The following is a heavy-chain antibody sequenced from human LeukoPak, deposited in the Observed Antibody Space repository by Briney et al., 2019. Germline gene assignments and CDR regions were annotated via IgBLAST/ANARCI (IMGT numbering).Heavy chain of an antibody. D-gene: IGHD5-24*01. V-gene: IGHV5-51*01. CDR2: IYPGDSDT. CDR3: ARPYGRDGYNFRY. J-gene: IGHJ4*02. CDR1: GYSFTSYW. Sequence: GESLKISCKGSGYSFTSYWIGWVRQMPGKGLEWMGIIYPGDSDTRYSPSFQGQVTISADKSFSTAYLQWSSPKASDTAMYYCARPYGRDGYNFRYWGQGTLVTVSS.